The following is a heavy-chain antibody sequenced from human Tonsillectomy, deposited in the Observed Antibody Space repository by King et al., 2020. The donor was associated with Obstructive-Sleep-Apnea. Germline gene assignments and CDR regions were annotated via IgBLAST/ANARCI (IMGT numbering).Heavy chain of an antibody. D-gene: IGHD2-15*01. V-gene: IGHV7-4-1*02. CDR2: INTDTGDP. J-gene: IGHJ2*01. Sequence: QLVQSGSELEKPGASVKISCKASGFPITNYAINWVRQAPGQGPEWMGWINTDTGDPTYAQGFTGRFVFSLDTSVSTAYLQINSLKPEDTAVYYCAKERDCSGGNCNSSYWYFDLWGRGTLVTVSS. CDR1: GFPITNYA. CDR3: AKERDCSGGNCNSSYWYFDL.